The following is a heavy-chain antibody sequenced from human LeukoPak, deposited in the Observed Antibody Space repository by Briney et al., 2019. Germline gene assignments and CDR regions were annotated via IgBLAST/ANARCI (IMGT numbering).Heavy chain of an antibody. CDR2: SNPTNGDI. J-gene: IGHJ4*02. Sequence: GASVQVSCKASGYSFTAYYMHWVRQAPGQGLEWMGWSNPTNGDIKYAQKFQGRVTMTRDTSLSTAYMELSSLRSDDTALYYCARVNMAVAGRGFDYWGQGTLVTVSS. CDR1: GYSFTAYY. D-gene: IGHD6-19*01. CDR3: ARVNMAVAGRGFDY. V-gene: IGHV1-2*02.